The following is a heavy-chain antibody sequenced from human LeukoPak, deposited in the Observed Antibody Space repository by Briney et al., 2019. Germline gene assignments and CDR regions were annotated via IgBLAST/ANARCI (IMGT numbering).Heavy chain of an antibody. CDR1: GFSFSDAW. D-gene: IGHD5-12*01. CDR2: IKSKPHGGTT. V-gene: IGHV3-15*01. J-gene: IGHJ3*02. CDR3: ITAEYSGYDGVYDI. Sequence: GGSLTLSCAASGFSFSDAWMTWVRQAPGKGLEWVGRIKSKPHGGTTDYAAPVKGRFTISRDDSKNPLYLQMNSLKTEDTAVYYCITAEYSGYDGVYDIWGQGTMVTVSS.